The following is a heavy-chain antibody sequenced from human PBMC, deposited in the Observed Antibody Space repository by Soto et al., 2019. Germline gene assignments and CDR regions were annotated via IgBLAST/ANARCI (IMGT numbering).Heavy chain of an antibody. CDR1: GFTFSDYS. CDR2: IRSTDSSI. D-gene: IGHD4-17*01. J-gene: IGHJ3*02. V-gene: IGHV3-11*01. CDR3: ARRSAVTTSHSFDI. Sequence: QEQLVESGGGLVKPGGSLRLSCAASGFTFSDYSMSWIRQAPGKGLEWISYIRSTDSSIFYADSVKGRFTISRDNARSSLNLKMDSLRAEYTAVYYCARRSAVTTSHSFDIWGQGTMVTASS.